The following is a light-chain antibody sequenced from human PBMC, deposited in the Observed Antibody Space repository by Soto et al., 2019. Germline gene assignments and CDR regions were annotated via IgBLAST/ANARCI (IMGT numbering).Light chain of an antibody. Sequence: DIVMTQSPDSLAVSLGERPTINCKSSQRVLYSSSNKNYLAWSQQKPGQPPKLLIYWASTRESGVPDRFSGIGSWTDFSLTISSLQAEDVAVYYCQQYCSSPWTFGQGTKVEIK. CDR3: QQYCSSPWT. CDR1: QRVLYSSSNKNY. V-gene: IGKV4-1*01. CDR2: WAS. J-gene: IGKJ1*01.